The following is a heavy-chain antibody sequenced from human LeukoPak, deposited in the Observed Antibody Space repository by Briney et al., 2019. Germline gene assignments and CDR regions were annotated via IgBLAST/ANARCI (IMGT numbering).Heavy chain of an antibody. J-gene: IGHJ5*02. V-gene: IGHV4-34*01. CDR1: GGSFSGYY. CDR2: INHSGST. Sequence: PSETLSLTCAVYGGSFSGYYWSWIRQPPGKGLEWIGEINHSGSTNYNPSLKSRVTISVDTSKNQFSLKLSSVTAADTAVYYCARSPYYGSGVNWFDPWGQGTLVTVSS. CDR3: ARSPYYGSGVNWFDP. D-gene: IGHD3-10*01.